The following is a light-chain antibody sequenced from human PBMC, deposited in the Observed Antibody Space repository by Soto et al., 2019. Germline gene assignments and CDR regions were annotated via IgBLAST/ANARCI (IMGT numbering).Light chain of an antibody. CDR2: EVV. Sequence: QSALTHPPGASCSPGQSVTISCTGTKNDIGVYDFVSLYQHHPGKAPRLIIYEVVQRPSGVPDRFSGSKSGNTASLTVSGLQAPDEADYFCKSYAGSNTYVFGSGTKVTVL. CDR1: KNDIGVYDF. J-gene: IGLJ1*01. CDR3: KSYAGSNTYV. V-gene: IGLV2-8*01.